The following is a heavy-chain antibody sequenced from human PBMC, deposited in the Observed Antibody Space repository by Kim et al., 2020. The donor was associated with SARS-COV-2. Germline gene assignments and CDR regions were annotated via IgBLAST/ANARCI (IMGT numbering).Heavy chain of an antibody. D-gene: IGHD2-21*02. CDR3: TTRRVTTNDY. Sequence: GGSLRLSCTASGFTFNDVWMNWVRQAPGKGLEWVGRVKGAGSTDYIASVKGRFTISRDDSRNIVFLQMDRLVTEDTGIYYCTTRRVTTNDYWGRGTQVVVSS. CDR2: VKGAGST. V-gene: IGHV3-15*01. J-gene: IGHJ4*02. CDR1: GFTFNDVW.